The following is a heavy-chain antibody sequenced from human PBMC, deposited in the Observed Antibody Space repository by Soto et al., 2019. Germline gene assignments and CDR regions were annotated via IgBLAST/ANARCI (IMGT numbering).Heavy chain of an antibody. CDR1: GFTFSNYA. D-gene: IGHD6-6*01. V-gene: IGHV3-30*04. CDR3: AGPTIVARPSPIDY. Sequence: QVQLVESGGGVVQPGRSLRLSCAASGFTFSNYAMHWVRQAPGKGLEWVAVISYDGRYKFYADSVQGRFTISRDDSKNTLDLQVNSLRAEDTAVYYCAGPTIVARPSPIDYWGQGTLVTVSS. CDR2: ISYDGRYK. J-gene: IGHJ4*02.